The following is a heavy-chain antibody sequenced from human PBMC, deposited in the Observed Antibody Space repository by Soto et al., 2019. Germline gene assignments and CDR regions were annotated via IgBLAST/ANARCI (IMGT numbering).Heavy chain of an antibody. CDR2: ISGSGGST. D-gene: IGHD3-22*01. J-gene: IGHJ4*02. V-gene: IGHV3-23*01. CDR3: AKDQPNYYDSSGYYDY. Sequence: GGSLRLSCAASGFAFSSYSMSWVRQAPGKGLEWVSAISGSGGSTYYADSVKGRFTISRDNSKNTLYLQMNSLRAEDTAVYYCAKDQPNYYDSSGYYDYWGQGTLVTVSS. CDR1: GFAFSSYS.